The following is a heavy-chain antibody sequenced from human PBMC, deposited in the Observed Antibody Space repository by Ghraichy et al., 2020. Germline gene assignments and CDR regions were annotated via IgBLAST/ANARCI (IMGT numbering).Heavy chain of an antibody. Sequence: GGSLRLSCAASEFTFSSYAMHWVRQAPGKGLEWVAVISYDGSNKYYADSVKGRFTISRDNSKNTLYLQMNSLRAEDTAVYYCARENIVVVVAATPGASRGHSWLDPWGQGTLVTVSS. CDR3: ARENIVVVVAATPGASRGHSWLDP. CDR1: EFTFSSYA. CDR2: ISYDGSNK. J-gene: IGHJ5*02. V-gene: IGHV3-30-3*01. D-gene: IGHD2-15*01.